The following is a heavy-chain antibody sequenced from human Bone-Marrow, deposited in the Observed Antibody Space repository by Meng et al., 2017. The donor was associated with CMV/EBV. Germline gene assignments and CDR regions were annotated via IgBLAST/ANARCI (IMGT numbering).Heavy chain of an antibody. Sequence: GGSLRLSCAASGFTFSNYAMHWVRQAPGKGLEWVTVMSYDGNYKYYADSVKGRFTISRDISNNTLYLQMNSLRTEDTAVYYCARHGYYDSSGYGGYFDYWGQGTLVTVSS. CDR1: GFTFSNYA. J-gene: IGHJ4*02. CDR3: ARHGYYDSSGYGGYFDY. V-gene: IGHV3-30-3*01. CDR2: MSYDGNYK. D-gene: IGHD3-22*01.